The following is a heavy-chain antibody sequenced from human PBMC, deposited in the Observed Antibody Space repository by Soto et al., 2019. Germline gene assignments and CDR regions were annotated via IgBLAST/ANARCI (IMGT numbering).Heavy chain of an antibody. D-gene: IGHD3-16*01. CDR3: EKGVRRLLRTQYYYGLDV. V-gene: IGHV3-23*01. CDR2: ISGSGGNT. Sequence: GGSLRLSCAASGFTFSPYAMTWVRQAPGKGLEWVSSISGSGGNTNYADSVKGRFTVSRDNSKRTLSLQMNSLTEEDTAIYYCEKGVRRLLRTQYYYGLDVWGRGTMVTVSS. J-gene: IGHJ6*02. CDR1: GFTFSPYA.